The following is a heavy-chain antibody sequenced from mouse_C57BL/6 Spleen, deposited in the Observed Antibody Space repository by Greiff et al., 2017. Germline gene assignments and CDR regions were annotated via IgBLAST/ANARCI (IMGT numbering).Heavy chain of an antibody. CDR1: GYTFTSYG. V-gene: IGHV1-81*01. Sequence: QVHVKQSGAELARPGASVKLSCKASGYTFTSYGISWVKQRTGQGLEWIGEIYPRSGNTYYNEKFKGKATLTADKSSSTAYMELRSLTSEDSAVYFCAREAITTVVAKNRYAMDYWGQGTSVTVSS. CDR2: IYPRSGNT. CDR3: AREAITTVVAKNRYAMDY. J-gene: IGHJ4*01. D-gene: IGHD1-1*01.